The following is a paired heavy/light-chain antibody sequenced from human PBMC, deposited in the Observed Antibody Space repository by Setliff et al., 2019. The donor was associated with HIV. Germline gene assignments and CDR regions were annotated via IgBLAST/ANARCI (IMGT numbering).Heavy chain of an antibody. CDR2: ISTTGTTS. Sequence: EVQLVESGGDLVQPGESLRLSCAASGFTFSNYEYNWVRQAPGKGLEWVAYISTTGTTSYYADSVRGRFTMSRDNAKSSLYLQMNSLRAEDSAMYYCTRQITHYHNSGTYRRHLDSWGQGTLVTVSS. D-gene: IGHD3-10*01. J-gene: IGHJ4*02. CDR3: TRQITHYHNSGTYRRHLDS. CDR1: GFTFSNYE. V-gene: IGHV3-48*03.
Light chain of an antibody. Sequence: QSALTQPASVSGSPGQSITISCTGANSDFGSYNVVSWYQQHPGKAPKLIIYEDTRRPSGVSSRFSGSKSGNAASLEISGLQAEDETDYYCCSYSPNTLWVFGGGTKVTVL. CDR3: CSYSPNTLWV. J-gene: IGLJ3*02. V-gene: IGLV2-23*01. CDR2: EDT. CDR1: NSDFGSYNV.